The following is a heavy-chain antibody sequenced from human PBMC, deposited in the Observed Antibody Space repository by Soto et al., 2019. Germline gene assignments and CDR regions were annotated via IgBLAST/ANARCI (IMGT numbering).Heavy chain of an antibody. CDR3: ARILYSSQRDGVDV. CDR1: GFTFLSYP. CDR2: ISGGSDTI. V-gene: IGHV3-23*01. J-gene: IGHJ6*02. D-gene: IGHD2-8*01. Sequence: HPGGSLRLSCAASGFTFLSYPMTWVRQAPGKGLEWVSSISGGSDTIFYADSVKGRFTISRDNARATLYLQMNSLRAEDMAIYYCARILYSSQRDGVDVWGQGTTVTVSS.